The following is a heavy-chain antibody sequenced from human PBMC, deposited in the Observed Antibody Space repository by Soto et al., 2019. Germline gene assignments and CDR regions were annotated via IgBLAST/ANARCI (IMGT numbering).Heavy chain of an antibody. Sequence: QVQLVESGGGVVQPGTSLRLSCVTSGFSLSSYGMHWVRQAPGKGLEWVAAISYSGDSQYYGDSVRGRFAISRDNSKSVVYLQLNSLGVEDTAVYYCAKDRGHIAVAVITGGGDFQVWGQGTMVTVSS. D-gene: IGHD6-19*01. CDR1: GFSLSSYG. J-gene: IGHJ3*01. V-gene: IGHV3-30*18. CDR2: ISYSGDSQ. CDR3: AKDRGHIAVAVITGGGDFQV.